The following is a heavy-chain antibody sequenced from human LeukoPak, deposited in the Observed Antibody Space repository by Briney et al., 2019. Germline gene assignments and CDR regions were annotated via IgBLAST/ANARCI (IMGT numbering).Heavy chain of an antibody. D-gene: IGHD5-12*01. CDR3: ARVMYSGYDRPFDY. Sequence: ASVKVSCKASGGTFSSYAISWVRQAPGQGLEWMGGVIPIFGTANYAQKFQGRVTITADKSTSTVYMELSSLRSEDTAVYYCARVMYSGYDRPFDYWGQGTLVTVSS. CDR1: GGTFSSYA. CDR2: VIPIFGTA. J-gene: IGHJ4*02. V-gene: IGHV1-69*06.